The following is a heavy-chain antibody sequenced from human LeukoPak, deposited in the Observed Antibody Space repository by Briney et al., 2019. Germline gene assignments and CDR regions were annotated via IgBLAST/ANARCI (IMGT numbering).Heavy chain of an antibody. J-gene: IGHJ4*02. D-gene: IGHD2-15*01. CDR1: GDSINSNY. CDR2: IYYGGST. Sequence: PETLSLTCSVSGDSINSNYWSWMRQPPGKGLEWIGYIYYGGSTNYNPSLKGRVSMSVDTSKNQFSLNLSSVTAADTAVYHCARLLAGCPGGRCRAHFDYWGQGTLVTVSS. V-gene: IGHV4-59*01. CDR3: ARLLAGCPGGRCRAHFDY.